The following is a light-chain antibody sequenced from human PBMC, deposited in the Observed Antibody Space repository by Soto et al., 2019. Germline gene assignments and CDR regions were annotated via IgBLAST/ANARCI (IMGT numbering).Light chain of an antibody. CDR2: DNS. V-gene: IGLV3-21*02. CDR1: NIGSNS. J-gene: IGLJ2*01. Sequence: SYELTQPPSVSVAPGQTARITCGGNNIGSNSVQWYQQNPGQAPVLVVYDNSDRPSGIPDRFSGSKSGNTATLTISRVEAGDEADYHCQVWDSTDDHHVLFGGGTKATVL. CDR3: QVWDSTDDHHVL.